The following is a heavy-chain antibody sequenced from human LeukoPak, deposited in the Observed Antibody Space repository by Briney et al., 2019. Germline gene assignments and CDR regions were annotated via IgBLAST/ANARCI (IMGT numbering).Heavy chain of an antibody. V-gene: IGHV3-43D*03. CDR1: GFTFSSYA. D-gene: IGHD3-22*01. Sequence: GGSLRLSCAASGFTFSSYAMSWVRQAPGKGLEWVSLISWDGGSTYYADSVKGRFTISRDNSKNSLYLQMNSLRAEDTALYYCAKGKFPYYYDSSGYYPFDYWGQGTLVTVSS. J-gene: IGHJ4*02. CDR3: AKGKFPYYYDSSGYYPFDY. CDR2: ISWDGGST.